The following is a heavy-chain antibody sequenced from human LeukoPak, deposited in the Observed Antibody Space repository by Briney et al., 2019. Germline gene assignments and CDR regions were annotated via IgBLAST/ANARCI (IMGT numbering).Heavy chain of an antibody. CDR1: GGSFSGYY. CDR3: ARGRMAARPRYYSDY. Sequence: SETLSLTCAVYGGSFSGYYWSWIRQPPGKGLEWIGEINHSGSTNYNPSLKSRVTISVDTSKNQFSLKLSSVTAADTAVYYCARGRMAARPRYYSDYWGQGTLVTVSS. CDR2: INHSGST. V-gene: IGHV4-34*01. J-gene: IGHJ4*02. D-gene: IGHD6-6*01.